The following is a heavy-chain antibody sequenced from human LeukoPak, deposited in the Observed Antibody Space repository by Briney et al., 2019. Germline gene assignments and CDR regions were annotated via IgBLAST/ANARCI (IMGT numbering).Heavy chain of an antibody. D-gene: IGHD3-9*01. CDR3: ARGPTYYDILTHPTPPYGMDV. V-gene: IGHV4-34*01. J-gene: IGHJ6*02. CDR2: FNHSGST. CDR1: GGSFSGYY. Sequence: SETLSLTCAVYGGSFSGYYWRWIRQPPGKGLEWIGQFNHSGSTNYNPSLKSRVTISVDTSKNQFSLKLSSVTAADTAVYYCARGPTYYDILTHPTPPYGMDVWGQGTTVTVSS.